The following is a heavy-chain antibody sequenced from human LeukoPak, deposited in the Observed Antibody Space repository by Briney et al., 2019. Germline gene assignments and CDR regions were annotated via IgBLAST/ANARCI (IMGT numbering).Heavy chain of an antibody. CDR3: ARTGDCDAFDI. CDR2: INPSGGST. V-gene: IGHV1-46*01. J-gene: IGHJ3*02. CDR1: GYTFTSYD. D-gene: IGHD2-21*02. Sequence: GASVKVSCKASGYTFTSYDINWVRQATGQGLEWMGIINPSGGSTSYAQKFQGRVTMTRDTSTSTVYMELSSLRSEDTAVYYCARTGDCDAFDIWGQGTMVTVSS.